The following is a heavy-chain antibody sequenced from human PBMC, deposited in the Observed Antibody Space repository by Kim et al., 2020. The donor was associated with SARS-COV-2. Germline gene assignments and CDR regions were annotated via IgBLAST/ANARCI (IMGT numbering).Heavy chain of an antibody. CDR3: ASDDYGDQRIFDY. CDR1: GGSISSSSYY. CDR2: IYYSGST. D-gene: IGHD4-17*01. Sequence: GGSISSSSYYWGWIRQPPGKGLEWIGSIYYSGSTYYNPSLKSRVTISVDTSKNQFSLKLSSVTAADTAVYYCASDDYGDQRIFDYWGQGTLAT. J-gene: IGHJ4*02. V-gene: IGHV4-39*01.